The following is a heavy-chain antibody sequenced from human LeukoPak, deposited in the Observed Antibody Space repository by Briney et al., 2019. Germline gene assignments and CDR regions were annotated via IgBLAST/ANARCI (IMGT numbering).Heavy chain of an antibody. D-gene: IGHD1-26*01. Sequence: GGSLRLSCAASGFTFSSYAMSWVRQAPGKGLEWVSAISGSGGSTYYADSVKGRFTISRDNSKNTLYLQMNSLRAEDTAVYYCAKNKDIVGATTPDYWGQGTLVTVSS. J-gene: IGHJ4*02. CDR3: AKNKDIVGATTPDY. CDR1: GFTFSSYA. V-gene: IGHV3-23*01. CDR2: ISGSGGST.